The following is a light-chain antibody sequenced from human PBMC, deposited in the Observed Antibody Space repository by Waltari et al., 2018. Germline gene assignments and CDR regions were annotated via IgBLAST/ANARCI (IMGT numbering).Light chain of an antibody. CDR1: SSDVGGYNY. CDR3: SSYTSSSTFPYV. V-gene: IGLV2-14*01. CDR2: DVS. J-gene: IGLJ1*01. Sequence: QSALTQPASVSGSPGQSITISCTGTSSDVGGYNYVSWYQQHPGKAPKLMIYDVSKRPSGVSNRFSGSKSGNTASLTISGIQAEDEADYYCSSYTSSSTFPYVFGTGTKVTVL.